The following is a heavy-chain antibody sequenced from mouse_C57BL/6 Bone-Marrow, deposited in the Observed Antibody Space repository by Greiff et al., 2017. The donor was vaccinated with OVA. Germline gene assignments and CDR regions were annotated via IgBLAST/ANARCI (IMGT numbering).Heavy chain of an antibody. D-gene: IGHD1-1*01. Sequence: VQLQQPGTELVKPGASVKLSCKASGYTFTSYWMHWVKQRPGRGLEWIGNINPSNGGTNYNDKFKSKATLTVDKSSSTAYMKLSSLTSEDSSVYYCARGVTTVVASYYFDYWGQGTTLTVSS. J-gene: IGHJ2*01. CDR2: INPSNGGT. V-gene: IGHV1-53*01. CDR1: GYTFTSYW. CDR3: ARGVTTVVASYYFDY.